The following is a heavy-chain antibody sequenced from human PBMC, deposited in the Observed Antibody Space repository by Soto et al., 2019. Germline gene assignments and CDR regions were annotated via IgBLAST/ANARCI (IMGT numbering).Heavy chain of an antibody. Sequence: EVQLLESGGGLVQPGGSLRLSCVASGFIFSSYTMTWVRQAPGKGLEWVSPISGTGSSTYYADSVKGRFTVSRDNSKNTLYLQMNSLRAEDTAVYYCAKGGRGYDFLTGPFDYWGRGTLVTVSS. CDR1: GFIFSSYT. J-gene: IGHJ4*02. CDR3: AKGGRGYDFLTGPFDY. CDR2: ISGTGSST. D-gene: IGHD3-9*01. V-gene: IGHV3-23*01.